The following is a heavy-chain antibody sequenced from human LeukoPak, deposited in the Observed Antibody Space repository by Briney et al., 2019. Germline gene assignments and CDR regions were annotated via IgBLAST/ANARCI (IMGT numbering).Heavy chain of an antibody. V-gene: IGHV3-48*03. D-gene: IGHD1-26*01. CDR3: ARELGGATRTFDY. CDR1: GFTFNSYE. CDR2: IYSGGSTM. Sequence: GGSLRLSCAASGFTFNSYEMNWVRQAPGKGLEWFSYIYSGGSTMYYADSVRGRFTISRDNAKNSLYLQMNSLRAEDTAVYYCARELGGATRTFDYWGQGTLVTVSS. J-gene: IGHJ4*02.